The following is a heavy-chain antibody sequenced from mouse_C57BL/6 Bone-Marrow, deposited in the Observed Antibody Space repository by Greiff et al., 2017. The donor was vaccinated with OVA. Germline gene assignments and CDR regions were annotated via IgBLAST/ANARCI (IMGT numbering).Heavy chain of an antibody. V-gene: IGHV14-4*01. CDR1: GFNIKDDY. CDR2: IDPENGDT. J-gene: IGHJ2*01. D-gene: IGHD2-1*01. CDR3: TSYGNFDY. Sequence: EVQLQQSGAELVRPGASGKLSCTASGFNIKDDYMHWVKQRPEQGLEWIGWIDPENGDTEYASKFQGKATITADTSSNTAYLQLSSLTSEDTAVYYCTSYGNFDYWGQGTTLTVSS.